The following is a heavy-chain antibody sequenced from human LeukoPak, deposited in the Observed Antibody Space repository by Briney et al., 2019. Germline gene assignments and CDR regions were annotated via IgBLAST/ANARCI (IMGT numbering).Heavy chain of an antibody. CDR1: GFTVSNNF. D-gene: IGHD6-6*01. Sequence: GGSLRLSCAASGFTVSNNFLTWVRQAPGKGLECVSLIYSGGFTNYGGSVRGRFTIARDNSKNTLYLQMNSLRVEDTGIYVCERGGYRSSSAFYYMDVWGKGTTVTVSS. CDR2: IYSGGFT. CDR3: ERGGYRSSSAFYYMDV. V-gene: IGHV3-53*01. J-gene: IGHJ6*03.